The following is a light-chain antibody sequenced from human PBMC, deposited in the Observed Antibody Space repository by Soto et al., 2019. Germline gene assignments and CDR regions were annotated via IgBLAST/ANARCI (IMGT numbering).Light chain of an antibody. CDR3: SSYTSSSTVL. V-gene: IGLV2-14*01. CDR1: SSDVGGYNY. J-gene: IGLJ2*01. Sequence: QSVLTQPASVSGSPGQSITISCTGTSSDVGGYNYVSGYQQHPGKAPKLPIYDVSNRPSGVSNRFSGSKSGNTASLTISGLQAEDEADYYCSSYTSSSTVLFGGGTKLTVL. CDR2: DVS.